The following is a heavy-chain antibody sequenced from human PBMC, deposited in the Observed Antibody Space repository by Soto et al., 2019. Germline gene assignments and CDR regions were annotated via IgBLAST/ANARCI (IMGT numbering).Heavy chain of an antibody. V-gene: IGHV1-69*02. CDR2: IIPILGIA. CDR3: ARVGGFGATTIDY. CDR1: GGTFSSYT. Sequence: GASVKVSCKASGGTFSSYTISWVRQAPGQGLEWMGRIIPILGIANYAQKFQGRVTITADKSTSTAYMELSSLRSEDTAVYYCARVGGFGATTIDYWGQGTLVTVSS. J-gene: IGHJ4*02. D-gene: IGHD3-10*01.